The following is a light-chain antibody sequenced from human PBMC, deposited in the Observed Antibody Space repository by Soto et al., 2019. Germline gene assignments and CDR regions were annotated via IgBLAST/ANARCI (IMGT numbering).Light chain of an antibody. CDR2: KDS. CDR3: SSAADNMRV. V-gene: IGLV3-27*01. CDR1: VLAKKY. J-gene: IGLJ1*01. Sequence: SYELTQPSSVSVSPGQTARITCSGDVLAKKYARWFQQKPGQAPVLVIYKDSERPSGIPERFSGSSSGTTVTLTISGAQVEDEADYYCSSAADNMRVFGTGTKVTVL.